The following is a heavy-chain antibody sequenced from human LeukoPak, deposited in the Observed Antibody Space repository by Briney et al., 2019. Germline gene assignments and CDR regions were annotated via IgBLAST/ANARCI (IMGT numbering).Heavy chain of an antibody. Sequence: GGSLRLSCAASGFTFSSYGMHWVRQAPGKGLEWLAVIWYDGSNKYYADSVKGRFTISRDNSKNTLYLQMNSLRAEDTAVYYCAKEGGDYGYFDLWGRGTLVTVSS. D-gene: IGHD2-21*01. CDR2: IWYDGSNK. J-gene: IGHJ2*01. V-gene: IGHV3-33*06. CDR3: AKEGGDYGYFDL. CDR1: GFTFSSYG.